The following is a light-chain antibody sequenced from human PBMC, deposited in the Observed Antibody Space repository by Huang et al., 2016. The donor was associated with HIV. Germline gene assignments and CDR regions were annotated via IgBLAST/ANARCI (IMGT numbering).Light chain of an antibody. CDR1: QYVADAY. CDR3: QQCGDSTWT. J-gene: IGKJ1*01. V-gene: IGKV3-20*01. CDR2: GAS. Sequence: EIVLTQSPGSLSLSPGDRATLSCRASQYVADAYVAWYQHIPGQSPRLLIYGASRRAHGIPDRFSGSGFSTDFNLTISRLEPEDFAVYYCQQCGDSTWTFGQGTKVEVK.